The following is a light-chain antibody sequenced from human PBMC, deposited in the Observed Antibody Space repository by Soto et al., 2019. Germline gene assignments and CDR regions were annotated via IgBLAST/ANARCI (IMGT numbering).Light chain of an antibody. V-gene: IGKV3-20*01. CDR1: QSVSDNY. CDR3: QQFGDSPPYT. J-gene: IGKJ2*01. Sequence: EIVLTQSPGTLSLSPGERATLSCWASQSVSDNYLAWYQQKPGQGPRLLISGASSRATGIPDRFSGSGSGTDFTLTISRLEPEDFAVYYCQQFGDSPPYTFGQGTKLEIK. CDR2: GAS.